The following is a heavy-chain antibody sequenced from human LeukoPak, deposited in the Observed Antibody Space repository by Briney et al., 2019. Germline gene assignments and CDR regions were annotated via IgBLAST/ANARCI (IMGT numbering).Heavy chain of an antibody. Sequence: SETLSLTCTVSGGSISSSSYYWGWIRQPPGKGLEWIGSIYYSGSTYYNPSLKSRVTISVDTSKNQFSLKLSSVTAADTAVYARVYGAGYDFRGAFDIWGQGTMVTVSS. CDR2: IYYSGST. CDR3: VYGAGYDFRGAFDI. D-gene: IGHD5-12*01. V-gene: IGHV4-39*07. J-gene: IGHJ3*02. CDR1: GGSISSSSYY.